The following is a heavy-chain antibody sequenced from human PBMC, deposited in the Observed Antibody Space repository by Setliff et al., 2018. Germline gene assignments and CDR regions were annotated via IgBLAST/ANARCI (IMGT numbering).Heavy chain of an antibody. Sequence: ASVKVSCKASGYTSTSYAMNWVRQAPGQGLEWMGWINTNTGNPMCAQGFTGRFVFSLDTSVSTAYLQISSLKAEDTAVYYCARVWGSGWYGGAFDIWGQGTMVTVSS. CDR2: INTNTGNP. J-gene: IGHJ3*02. CDR3: ARVWGSGWYGGAFDI. CDR1: GYTSTSYA. D-gene: IGHD6-19*01. V-gene: IGHV7-4-1*02.